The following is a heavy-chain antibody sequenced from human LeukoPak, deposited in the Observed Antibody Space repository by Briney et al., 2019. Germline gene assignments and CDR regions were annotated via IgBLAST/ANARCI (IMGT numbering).Heavy chain of an antibody. D-gene: IGHD3-10*01. CDR1: GYTFTGYY. J-gene: IGHJ5*02. CDR3: ATLHYYGSGSYYPNWFDP. Sequence: ASVKVSCKASGYTFTGYYMHWVRQAPGQGLEWMGWINPNSGGTNYAQKFQGRVTMTRDTSISTVYMELSRLRSDDTAVYYCATLHYYGSGSYYPNWFDPWGQGTLVTVSS. CDR2: INPNSGGT. V-gene: IGHV1-2*02.